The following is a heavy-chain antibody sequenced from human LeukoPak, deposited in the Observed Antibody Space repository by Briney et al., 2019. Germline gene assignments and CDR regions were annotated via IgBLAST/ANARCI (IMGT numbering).Heavy chain of an antibody. CDR1: GFTFSNYS. D-gene: IGHD6-6*01. J-gene: IGHJ3*02. CDR2: ISSSSSYI. Sequence: GGSLRLSCAASGFTFSNYSMNWVRQAPGKGLEWVSSISSSSSYIYYADSVKGRFTISRDNAKNSLYLQMNSLRAEDTAVYYCARDPSIAGDGAFDIWGQGTMVTVSS. V-gene: IGHV3-21*01. CDR3: ARDPSIAGDGAFDI.